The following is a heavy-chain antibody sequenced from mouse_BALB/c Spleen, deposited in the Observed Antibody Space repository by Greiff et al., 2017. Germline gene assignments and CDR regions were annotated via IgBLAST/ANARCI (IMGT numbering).Heavy chain of an antibody. V-gene: IGHV1-12*01. CDR3: ARYYDYGYFDV. CDR2: IYPGNGDT. CDR1: GYTFTSYN. D-gene: IGHD2-4*01. J-gene: IGHJ1*01. Sequence: SGAELVKPGASVKMSCKASGYTFTSYNMHWVKQTPGQGLEWIGAIYPGNGDTSYNQKFKGKATLTADKSSSTAYMQLSSLTSEDSAVYYCARYYDYGYFDVWGAGTTVTVSS.